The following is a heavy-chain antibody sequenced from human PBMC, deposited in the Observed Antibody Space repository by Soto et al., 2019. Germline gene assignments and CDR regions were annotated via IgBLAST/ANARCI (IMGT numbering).Heavy chain of an antibody. Sequence: GGSLRLSCAASGFTVSSNYMSWVRQAPGKGLEWVSVIYSGGSTYYADSVKGRFTISRDNSKNTLYLQMNSLRAEDTAVYYCARAHIAVAGDAFDIWGQGTMVTVSS. D-gene: IGHD6-19*01. V-gene: IGHV3-53*01. CDR3: ARAHIAVAGDAFDI. J-gene: IGHJ3*02. CDR1: GFTVSSNY. CDR2: IYSGGST.